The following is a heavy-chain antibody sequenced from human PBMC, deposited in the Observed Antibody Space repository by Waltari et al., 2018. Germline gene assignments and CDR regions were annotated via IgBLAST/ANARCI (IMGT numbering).Heavy chain of an antibody. D-gene: IGHD5-18*01. CDR2: IYPGDSNT. CDR3: ARQNIHSYGYGYFDF. Sequence: EVQLEQSGAEVKKPGESLKISCNGSGYSFAKYWIGWVRQMPGKGLEWMGVIYPGDSNTKYSLSFQGQVTISADTSISTAYLQWSSLKASDTAIYFCARQNIHSYGYGYFDFWGQGTLVTGSS. V-gene: IGHV5-51*01. J-gene: IGHJ4*02. CDR1: GYSFAKYW.